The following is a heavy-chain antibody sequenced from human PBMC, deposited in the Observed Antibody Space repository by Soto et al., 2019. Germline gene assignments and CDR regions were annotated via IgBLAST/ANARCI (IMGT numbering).Heavy chain of an antibody. CDR1: GFTFTSSA. CDR3: AAGVYDILTGYYQVGYY. CDR2: IVVGSGNT. Sequence: ASVKVSCKASGFTFTSSAMQWVRQARGQRLEWIGWIVVGSGNTNYAQKFQERVTITRDMSTSTAYMELSSLRSEDTAVYYCAAGVYDILTGYYQVGYYWGQGSLVTVSS. V-gene: IGHV1-58*02. D-gene: IGHD3-9*01. J-gene: IGHJ4*02.